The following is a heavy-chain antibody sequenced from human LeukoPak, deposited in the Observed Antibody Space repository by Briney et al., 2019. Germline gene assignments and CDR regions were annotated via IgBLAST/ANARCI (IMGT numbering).Heavy chain of an antibody. Sequence: ASVKVSCKVSGYSLIEVAMHWVRQAHGKGLEWVGSFDPEDGEDGETHYGQKFQGRVTMTEDASTDTAYMELSSLISEDTAVYYCAMTDRYAGRPFDYWGQGTLVTVSS. J-gene: IGHJ4*02. D-gene: IGHD1-1*01. CDR1: GYSLIEVA. CDR3: AMTDRYAGRPFDY. V-gene: IGHV1-24*01. CDR2: FDPEDGEDGET.